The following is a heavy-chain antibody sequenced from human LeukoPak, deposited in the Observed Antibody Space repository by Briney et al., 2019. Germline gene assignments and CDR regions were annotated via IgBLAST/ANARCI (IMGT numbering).Heavy chain of an antibody. CDR2: IGGSAGST. Sequence: GGSLRLSCAASGFTFSTYAMTWVPQAPAKRLEWVSAIGGSAGSTNYADSVKGRITVSRDNSKNTLYLQMNSLRAEDTAVYYCAKDLYGDYGGLDNWGQGTLVTVSS. D-gene: IGHD4-17*01. V-gene: IGHV3-23*01. CDR3: AKDLYGDYGGLDN. CDR1: GFTFSTYA. J-gene: IGHJ4*02.